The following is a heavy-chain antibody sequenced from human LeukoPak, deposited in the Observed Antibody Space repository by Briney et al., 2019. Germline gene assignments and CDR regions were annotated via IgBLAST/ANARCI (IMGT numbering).Heavy chain of an antibody. CDR3: ARVGGWGMVRGVNAFDI. V-gene: IGHV4-31*03. Sequence: SETLSLTCTVSGGSISSGGYYWSWIRQHPGKGLEWIGYIYYSGSTYYNPSLKSRVTISVDTSKNQFSLKLSSVTAADTAVYYCARVGGWGMVRGVNAFDIWGQGTMVTVSS. J-gene: IGHJ3*02. D-gene: IGHD3-10*01. CDR2: IYYSGST. CDR1: GGSISSGGYY.